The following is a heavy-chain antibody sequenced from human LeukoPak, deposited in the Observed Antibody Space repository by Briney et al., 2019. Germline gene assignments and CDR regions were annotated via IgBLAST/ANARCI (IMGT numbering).Heavy chain of an antibody. V-gene: IGHV3-21*01. Sequence: GGSLRLSCAASGFTFGSYSMNWVRQAPGKGLEWVSSISSSSSYIYYADSVKGRFTISRDNAKNSLYLQMNSLRAEDTAVYYCARGGYYDFWSGVGPEYYYMDVWGKGTTVTVSS. J-gene: IGHJ6*03. CDR3: ARGGYYDFWSGVGPEYYYMDV. CDR1: GFTFGSYS. D-gene: IGHD3-3*01. CDR2: ISSSSSYI.